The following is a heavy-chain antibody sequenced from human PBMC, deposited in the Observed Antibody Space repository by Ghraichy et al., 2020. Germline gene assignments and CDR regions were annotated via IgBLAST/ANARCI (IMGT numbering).Heavy chain of an antibody. D-gene: IGHD3-22*01. V-gene: IGHV3-23*01. J-gene: IGHJ3*02. CDR1: GFTFSSYA. CDR3: AKETTMIVAAQDAFDI. Sequence: GGSLRLSCAASGFTFSSYAMSWVRQAPGKGLEWVSAISGSGGSTYYADSVKGRFTISRDNSKNTLYLQMNSLRAEDTAVYYCAKETTMIVAAQDAFDIWGQGTMVTVSS. CDR2: ISGSGGST.